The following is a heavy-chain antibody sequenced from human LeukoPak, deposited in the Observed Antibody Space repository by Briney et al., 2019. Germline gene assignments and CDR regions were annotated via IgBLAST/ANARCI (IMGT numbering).Heavy chain of an antibody. Sequence: GGSLRLSCAASGFTFSSYAMNWVRQAPGKGLEWVSTISGDGGSTHHADSVKGRFTISRANSKNRLFLQMNSLRAEDTAVYYCAKSGSRDWDYFEYWGQGTLVTASS. CDR2: ISGDGGST. CDR1: GFTFSSYA. D-gene: IGHD6-19*01. V-gene: IGHV3-23*01. J-gene: IGHJ4*02. CDR3: AKSGSRDWDYFEY.